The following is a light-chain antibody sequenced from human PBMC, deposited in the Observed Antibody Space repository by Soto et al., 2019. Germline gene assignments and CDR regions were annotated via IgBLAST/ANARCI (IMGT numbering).Light chain of an antibody. CDR1: QDISNH. J-gene: IGKJ5*01. Sequence: DIQMTQSTSTLSASVGDSVTITCQASQDISNHLNWYQQKPGRAPKLLIYDASNLEAGVPSRFRGSGSGTDFTFTISRLQPEDIATYYCQQYENLPTFGQGTRLEIK. CDR2: DAS. V-gene: IGKV1-33*01. CDR3: QQYENLPT.